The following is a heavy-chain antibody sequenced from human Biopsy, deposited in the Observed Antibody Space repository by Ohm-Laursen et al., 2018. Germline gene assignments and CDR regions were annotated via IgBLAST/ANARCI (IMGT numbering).Heavy chain of an antibody. CDR1: GFIFGDHA. Sequence: SLRLSCTASGFIFGDHAMHWVRHAPGKGLEWVSGINWNSDNLGYVGSVKGRFTISRDNAKNSLDLQMNSLRAEDAALYYCTKVWLPAGTDVWGQGTTVTVSS. V-gene: IGHV3-9*01. J-gene: IGHJ6*02. D-gene: IGHD5-18*01. CDR3: TKVWLPAGTDV. CDR2: INWNSDNL.